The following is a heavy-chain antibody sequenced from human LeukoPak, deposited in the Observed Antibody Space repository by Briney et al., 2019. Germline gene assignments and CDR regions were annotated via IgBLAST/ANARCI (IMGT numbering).Heavy chain of an antibody. CDR2: INPNSGGT. D-gene: IGHD6-25*01. Sequence: ASVKDSSKASGYTFTGYYIHSVRPTPGQRLEWMSWINPNSGGTSYARRFQGRVTMTKDTPISTAYMELSSLRSDDTAVYYCARPGYTSGWIRGDFVHWGLGTLVTVSS. J-gene: IGHJ4*02. CDR1: GYTFTGYY. CDR3: ARPGYTSGWIRGDFVH. V-gene: IGHV1-2*02.